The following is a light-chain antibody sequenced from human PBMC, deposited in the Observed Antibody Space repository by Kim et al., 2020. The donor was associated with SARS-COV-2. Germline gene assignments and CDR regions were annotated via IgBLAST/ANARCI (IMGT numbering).Light chain of an antibody. CDR1: SLRSYY. V-gene: IGLV3-19*01. CDR3: QSRDSGGRVM. J-gene: IGLJ3*02. Sequence: VALGQTVRITCQGDSLRSYYATWYQQKPRQAPVLVIYGRNTRPSGIPDRFSGAASGNTASLTISGTQAEDEADFYCQSRDSGGRVMFGGGTQLTVL. CDR2: GRN.